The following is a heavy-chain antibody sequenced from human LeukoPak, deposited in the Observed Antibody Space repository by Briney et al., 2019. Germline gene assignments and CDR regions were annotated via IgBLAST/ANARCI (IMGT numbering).Heavy chain of an antibody. D-gene: IGHD2-2*01. J-gene: IGHJ4*02. CDR2: MNPNSGNT. V-gene: IGHV1-8*01. CDR1: GYTFTNYD. Sequence: GASVKVSCKASGYTFTNYDINWVRLASGQGLEWMGWMNPNSGNTGYAQKFQGRVTMTRNTSITTAYMELSSLRSDDMAVYYCTRGPGCSSIRCPYYFDYWGQGTLVTVSS. CDR3: TRGPGCSSIRCPYYFDY.